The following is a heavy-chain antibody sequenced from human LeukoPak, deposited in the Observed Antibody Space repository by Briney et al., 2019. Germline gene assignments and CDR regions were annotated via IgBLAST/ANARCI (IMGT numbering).Heavy chain of an antibody. Sequence: SETLSLTCTVSGGSISSYYWSWIRQPPGKGLEWIGYIYYSGSTNYNPSLKSRVTISVDTSKNQFSLKLSSVTAADTAVYYCARTRTYNYYGSGSHYNWFDPWGQGTLVTVSS. D-gene: IGHD3-10*01. CDR2: IYYSGST. V-gene: IGHV4-59*08. CDR3: ARTRTYNYYGSGSHYNWFDP. J-gene: IGHJ5*02. CDR1: GGSISSYY.